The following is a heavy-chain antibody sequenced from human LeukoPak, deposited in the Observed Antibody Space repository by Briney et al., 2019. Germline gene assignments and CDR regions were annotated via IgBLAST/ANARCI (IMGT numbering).Heavy chain of an antibody. CDR1: GYTFTSYA. CDR3: ARDFFGDYVWFDP. Sequence: ASVKVSCKASGYTFTSYAMHWVRQAPGQRLEWMGWINAGNGNTKYSQKFQGRVTITRDTSASTAYMELSSLRSEDTAVYYRARDFFGDYVWFDPWGQGTLVTVSS. J-gene: IGHJ5*02. D-gene: IGHD4-17*01. CDR2: INAGNGNT. V-gene: IGHV1-3*01.